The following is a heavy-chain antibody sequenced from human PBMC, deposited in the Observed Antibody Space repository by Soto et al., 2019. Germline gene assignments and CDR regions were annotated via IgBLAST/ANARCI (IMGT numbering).Heavy chain of an antibody. J-gene: IGHJ6*03. CDR1: GFTVSNNY. V-gene: IGHV3-66*01. CDR3: ARGLLGQLLLSYYYMDV. D-gene: IGHD2-2*01. Sequence: GGSLRLSCAASGFTVSNNYMSWVRQAPGKGLEWVSVIYSGGSTYYADSVKGRFTISRDNSKNTLYLQMNSLRAEDTAVYYCARGLLGQLLLSYYYMDVWGKGTAVTVSS. CDR2: IYSGGST.